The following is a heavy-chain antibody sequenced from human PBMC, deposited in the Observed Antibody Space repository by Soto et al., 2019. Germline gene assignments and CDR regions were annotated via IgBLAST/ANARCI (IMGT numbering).Heavy chain of an antibody. Sequence: EVQLLESGGGFIQSGGSLRLSCAASGFTFSSYAMSWVRQAAGKRLEWLSLISGSGATTYYADSVKGRFIVSRDKSKNTVYLQMNRLRADDTALYYCTKSSVHCSGGSCFDFWGQGTLVTVSS. CDR3: TKSSVHCSGGSCFDF. J-gene: IGHJ5*01. D-gene: IGHD2-15*01. CDR2: ISGSGATT. CDR1: GFTFSSYA. V-gene: IGHV3-23*01.